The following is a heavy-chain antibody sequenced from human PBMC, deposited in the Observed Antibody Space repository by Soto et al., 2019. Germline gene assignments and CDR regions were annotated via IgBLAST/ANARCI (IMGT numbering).Heavy chain of an antibody. Sequence: XXSLRLSFAASGFTFSRYAMHWVPQAPGKGLEWVAVITYDGSNKYSADSVKGRFTISRANSKNTLYLQMNSLRAEHTAVYYCAREVVLVPAPPYGMDVWGQGTTVTVSS. CDR3: AREVVLVPAPPYGMDV. CDR2: ITYDGSNK. J-gene: IGHJ6*02. D-gene: IGHD2-2*01. CDR1: GFTFSRYA. V-gene: IGHV3-30-3*01.